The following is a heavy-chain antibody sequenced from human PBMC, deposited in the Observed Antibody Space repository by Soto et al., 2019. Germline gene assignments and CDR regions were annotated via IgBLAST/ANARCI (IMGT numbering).Heavy chain of an antibody. Sequence: EVQLLESGGGLVQPGGSLRLSCAASGFTFSSYAMSWVRQAPGKGLEWVSAISGSGGSTYYADSVKGRFTISRDNSKNTLYLQMNSLRAEDTAVYYCATRRRLNYYDREDAFDIWGQGTMVTVSS. CDR2: ISGSGGST. CDR3: ATRRRLNYYDREDAFDI. V-gene: IGHV3-23*01. J-gene: IGHJ3*02. CDR1: GFTFSSYA. D-gene: IGHD3-22*01.